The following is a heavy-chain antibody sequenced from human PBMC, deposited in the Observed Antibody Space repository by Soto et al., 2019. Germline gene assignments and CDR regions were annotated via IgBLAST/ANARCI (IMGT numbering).Heavy chain of an antibody. CDR3: ARDRYSNYVGYYGMDV. D-gene: IGHD4-4*01. J-gene: IGHJ6*02. Sequence: SETLSLTCTVSGGSISGGGYYWSWIRQHPGKGLEWIGYIYYSGSTYYNPSLKSRVTISVDTSKNQFSLKLSSVTAADTAVYYCARDRYSNYVGYYGMDVWGQGTTVTVSS. CDR2: IYYSGST. CDR1: GGSISGGGYY. V-gene: IGHV4-31*03.